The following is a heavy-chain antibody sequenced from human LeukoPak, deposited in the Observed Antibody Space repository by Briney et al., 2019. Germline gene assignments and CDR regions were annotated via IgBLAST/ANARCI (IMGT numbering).Heavy chain of an antibody. CDR2: IKSDGSST. Sequence: GGSLRLSCAASGFTFSSYWMHWVRQAPGKGLVWVSQIKSDGSSTTYADSVKGRLTISRDNAKNTLYLQMNSLRAEDTAVYYCARDRGYTFDYWGQGTLVTVSS. J-gene: IGHJ4*02. V-gene: IGHV3-74*01. CDR1: GFTFSSYW. CDR3: ARDRGYTFDY. D-gene: IGHD3-22*01.